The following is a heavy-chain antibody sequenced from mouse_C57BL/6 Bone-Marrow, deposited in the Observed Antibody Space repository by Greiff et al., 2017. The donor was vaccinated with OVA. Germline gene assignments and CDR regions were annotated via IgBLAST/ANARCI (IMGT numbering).Heavy chain of an antibody. CDR3: ARGGWMMVSNYYAMDY. V-gene: IGHV3-6*01. CDR1: GYSITSGYY. J-gene: IGHJ4*01. Sequence: EVKLQESGPGLVKPSQSLSLTCSVTGYSITSGYYWNWIRQFPGNKLEWMGYISYDGSNNYNPSLKNRISITRDTSKNQFFLKLNSVTTEDTATYYCARGGWMMVSNYYAMDYWGQGTSVTVSS. D-gene: IGHD2-3*01. CDR2: ISYDGSN.